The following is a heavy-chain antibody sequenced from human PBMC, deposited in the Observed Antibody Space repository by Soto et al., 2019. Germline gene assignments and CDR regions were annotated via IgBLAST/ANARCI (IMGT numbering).Heavy chain of an antibody. V-gene: IGHV3-48*01. CDR1: GLTFSSYS. CDR2: ISSGSSTI. CDR3: AKDRDYCGGDCPQTFDI. D-gene: IGHD2-21*02. Sequence: EVQLVESGGDLVQPGGSLRLSCAASGLTFSSYSMNWVRQAPGKGLEWVSYISSGSSTIYYADSVKGRFTISRDNAKNSLYLQMNSLRAEDTAVYYCAKDRDYCGGDCPQTFDIWGQGTKVTVSS. J-gene: IGHJ3*02.